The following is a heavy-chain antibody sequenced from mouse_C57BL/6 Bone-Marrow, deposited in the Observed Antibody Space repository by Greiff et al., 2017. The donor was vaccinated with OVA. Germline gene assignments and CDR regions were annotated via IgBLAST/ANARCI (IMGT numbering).Heavy chain of an antibody. J-gene: IGHJ1*03. Sequence: DVKLQESGPVLVKPGASVKMSCKASGYTFTDYYMNWVKQSHGKSLEWIGVINPYNGGSSYNQKFEGKATLTVDKSSSTAYMVLNSLTSEDSAVYYCAREDYYYGSSYGYFDVWGTGTTVTVSS. V-gene: IGHV1-19*01. CDR2: INPYNGGS. CDR3: AREDYYYGSSYGYFDV. D-gene: IGHD1-1*01. CDR1: GYTFTDYY.